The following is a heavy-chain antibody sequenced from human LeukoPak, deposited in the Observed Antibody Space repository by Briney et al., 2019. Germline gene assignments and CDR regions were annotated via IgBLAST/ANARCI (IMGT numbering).Heavy chain of an antibody. Sequence: LPGGSLRLSCAASGFTFSSYGMHWVRQAPGKGLEWVAVISYDVGKKYYADSVKGRFTISRDNSKNTLYLQMDSLRAEDTAVYYCAKDDYYDTSGYRDWGQGTLVTVSS. J-gene: IGHJ4*02. D-gene: IGHD3-22*01. CDR1: GFTFSSYG. V-gene: IGHV3-30*18. CDR3: AKDDYYDTSGYRD. CDR2: ISYDVGKK.